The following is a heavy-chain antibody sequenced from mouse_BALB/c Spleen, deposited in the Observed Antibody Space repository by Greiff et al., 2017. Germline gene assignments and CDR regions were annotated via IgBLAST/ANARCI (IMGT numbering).Heavy chain of an antibody. J-gene: IGHJ2*01. CDR3: ARGVYYGYYFDY. CDR2: IWSGGST. CDR1: GFSLTSYG. Sequence: QVQLQQSGPGLVQPSQSLSITCTVSGFSLTSYGVHWVRQSPGKGLEWLGVIWSGGSTDYNAAFISRLSISKDNSKSQVFFKMNSLQANDTAIYYCARGVYYGYYFDYWGQGTTLTVSS. V-gene: IGHV2-2*02. D-gene: IGHD1-1*01.